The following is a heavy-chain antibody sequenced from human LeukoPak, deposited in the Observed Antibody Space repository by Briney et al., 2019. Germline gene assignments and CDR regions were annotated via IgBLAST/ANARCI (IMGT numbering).Heavy chain of an antibody. Sequence: GGSLRLSCAASEFSVGSNYMTWVRQAPGKGLEWVSLIYSGGSTYYADSVKGRFTISRDNAKNSLYLQMNSLRAEDTAVYYCARRRYYYDSSGYYLDDYWGQGTLVTVSS. V-gene: IGHV3-66*04. D-gene: IGHD3-22*01. CDR2: IYSGGST. CDR3: ARRRYYYDSSGYYLDDY. CDR1: EFSVGSNY. J-gene: IGHJ4*02.